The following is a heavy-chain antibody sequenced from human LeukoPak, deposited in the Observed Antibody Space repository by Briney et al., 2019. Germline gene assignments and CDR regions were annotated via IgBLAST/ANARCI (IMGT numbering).Heavy chain of an antibody. CDR2: ISAYNGNT. J-gene: IGHJ6*03. V-gene: IGHV1-18*01. D-gene: IGHD3-22*01. CDR1: GYTFTSYG. CDR3: ASTYYYDSSGYYYTRDYYYMDV. Sequence: ASVKVSCKASGYTFTSYGISWVRQAPGQGLEWMGWISAYNGNTNYAQKLQGRVTMTTDTSTSTAYMELSRLRSDDTAVYYCASTYYYDSSGYYYTRDYYYMDVWGKGTTVTISS.